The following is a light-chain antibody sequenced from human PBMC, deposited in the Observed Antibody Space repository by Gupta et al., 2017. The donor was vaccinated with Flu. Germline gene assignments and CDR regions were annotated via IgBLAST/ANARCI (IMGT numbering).Light chain of an antibody. CDR2: GTS. J-gene: IGKJ4*01. CDR3: QQYGSPPLT. Sequence: EIVLTQSPGTLSLSPGARATLSCRASQTITDTYFAWYQQKPGQAPRLLIYGTSTRATGIPDRFSGSGSGTEFILTIGRLEPGDFAVYYCQQYGSPPLTFGGGTKVEIK. V-gene: IGKV3-20*01. CDR1: QTITDTY.